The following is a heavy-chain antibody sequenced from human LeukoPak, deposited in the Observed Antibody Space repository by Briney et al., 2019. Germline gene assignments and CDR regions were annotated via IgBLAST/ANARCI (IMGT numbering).Heavy chain of an antibody. Sequence: SETLSLTCTVSGGSISSYYWSWIRQPAGKGLEWIGRIYTSGSTNYNPSLKSRVTMSVDTSKNQFSLKPSSVTAADTAVYYCARDSLAIAAAGSGFDYWGQGTLVTVSS. CDR1: GGSISSYY. CDR2: IYTSGST. D-gene: IGHD6-13*01. J-gene: IGHJ4*02. CDR3: ARDSLAIAAAGSGFDY. V-gene: IGHV4-4*07.